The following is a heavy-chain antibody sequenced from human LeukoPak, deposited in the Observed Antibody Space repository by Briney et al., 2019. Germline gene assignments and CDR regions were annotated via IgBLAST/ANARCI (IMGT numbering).Heavy chain of an antibody. Sequence: PSETLSLTCAVYGGSFSGYYWSWIRQPPGKGLEWIGEINHSGSTNYNPSLKSRVTISVDTSKNQFSLKLSSVTAADTAVYYCARAYYYDSSGYYLGLVYWGQGTLVTVSS. CDR1: GGSFSGYY. J-gene: IGHJ4*02. CDR2: INHSGST. V-gene: IGHV4-34*01. CDR3: ARAYYYDSSGYYLGLVY. D-gene: IGHD3-22*01.